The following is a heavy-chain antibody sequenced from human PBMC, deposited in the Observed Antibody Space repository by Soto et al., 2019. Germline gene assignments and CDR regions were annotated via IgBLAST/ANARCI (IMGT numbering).Heavy chain of an antibody. J-gene: IGHJ4*02. CDR1: GGSISSGGYY. CDR2: IYYSGST. D-gene: IGHD4-17*01. CDR3: ARGVYGGNARLDY. V-gene: IGHV4-31*03. Sequence: LTCTVSGGSISSGGYYWSWIRQHPGKGLEWIGYIYYSGSTYYNPSLKSRVTISVDTSKNQFSLKLSSVTAADTAVYYCARGVYGGNARLDYWGQGTLVTVSS.